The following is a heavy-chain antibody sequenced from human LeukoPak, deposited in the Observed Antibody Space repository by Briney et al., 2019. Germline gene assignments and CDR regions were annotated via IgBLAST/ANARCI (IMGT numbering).Heavy chain of an antibody. J-gene: IGHJ3*02. D-gene: IGHD3-22*01. CDR1: GFSLSTRGVG. CDR3: AHLFYYDSSGHDAFDI. Sequence: SGPTLVKPTQTLTLTCTFSGFSLSTRGVGVGWIRQPPGKALEWLALIYWDDDKRYSPSLKSRLTITKDTSKNQVVLTMTNMDPVDTATYYCAHLFYYDSSGHDAFDIWGQGTMVTVSS. V-gene: IGHV2-5*02. CDR2: IYWDDDK.